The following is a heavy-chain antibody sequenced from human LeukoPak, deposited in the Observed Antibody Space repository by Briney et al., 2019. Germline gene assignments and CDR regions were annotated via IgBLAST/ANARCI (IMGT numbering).Heavy chain of an antibody. CDR2: ISSSGSTI. CDR1: GFTFSSYE. D-gene: IGHD4-23*01. CDR3: ARARYGGSSDAFDI. J-gene: IGHJ3*02. Sequence: PGGSLRLSCAASGFTFSSYEMNWVRQAPGKGLEWVSYISSSGSTIYYADSVKGRFTISRDNAKNSLYLQMNSLRAEDTAVYYCARARYGGSSDAFDIWGQGTMVTVSS. V-gene: IGHV3-48*03.